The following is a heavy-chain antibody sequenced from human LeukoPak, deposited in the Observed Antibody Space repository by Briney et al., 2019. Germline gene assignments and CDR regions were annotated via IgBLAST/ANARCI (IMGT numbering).Heavy chain of an antibody. V-gene: IGHV1-69*13. CDR1: GGTFSSYA. Sequence: ASVKVSCKASGGTFSSYAISWVRQAPGQGLEWMGGIIPIFGTAKYAQKLQGRVTITADESASIAYMELSSLRSEDTAVYYCARDGGSSSPASSQYYYYYGMDVWGQGTTVTVSS. D-gene: IGHD6-6*01. CDR2: IIPIFGTA. J-gene: IGHJ6*02. CDR3: ARDGGSSSPASSQYYYYYGMDV.